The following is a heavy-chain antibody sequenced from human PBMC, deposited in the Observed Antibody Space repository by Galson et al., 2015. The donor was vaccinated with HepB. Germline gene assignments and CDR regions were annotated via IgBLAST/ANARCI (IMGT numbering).Heavy chain of an antibody. D-gene: IGHD3-10*01. V-gene: IGHV1-69*06. J-gene: IGHJ4*02. Sequence: SVKVSCKASGGTFNSQPTSWVRQAPGQGPEWMAETNPLFGTKNYAQKFQGRLTIAADRPTSTVYMELSSLTSEDTAVYYCATNAGRRGIFFEYWGQGTLVTVSS. CDR1: GGTFNSQP. CDR3: ATNAGRRGIFFEY. CDR2: TNPLFGTK.